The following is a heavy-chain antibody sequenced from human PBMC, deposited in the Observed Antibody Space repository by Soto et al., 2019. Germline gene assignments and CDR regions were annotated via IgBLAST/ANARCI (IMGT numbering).Heavy chain of an antibody. V-gene: IGHV3-21*01. J-gene: IGHJ3*02. CDR3: ARDTMITFGGVIAPDAFDI. CDR2: ISSSSSYI. D-gene: IGHD3-16*02. Sequence: EVQLVESGGGLVKPGGSLRLSCAASGFTFSSYSMNWVRQAPGKGLEWVSSISSSSSYIYYADSVKGRFTISRDNAKNSLYLQMNRLRAEDTAVYYCARDTMITFGGVIAPDAFDIWGQGTMVTVSS. CDR1: GFTFSSYS.